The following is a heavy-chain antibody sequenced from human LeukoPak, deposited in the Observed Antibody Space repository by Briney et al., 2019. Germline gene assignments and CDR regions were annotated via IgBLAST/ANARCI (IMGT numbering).Heavy chain of an antibody. CDR1: DGSISSSSYY. D-gene: IGHD1-1*01. V-gene: IGHV4-39*07. CDR2: IYYSGST. Sequence: SETLSLTRTVSDGSISSSSYYWGWIRQPPGKGLEWIGSIYYSGSTYYNPSLKSRVTISVDTSKNQFSLKLSSVTAADTAVYYCARRRNDWEAFDIWGQGTMVTVSS. J-gene: IGHJ3*02. CDR3: ARRRNDWEAFDI.